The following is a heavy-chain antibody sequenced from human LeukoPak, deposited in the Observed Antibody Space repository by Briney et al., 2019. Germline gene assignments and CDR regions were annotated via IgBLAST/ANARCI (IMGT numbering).Heavy chain of an antibody. CDR3: ARVSRGYCSSTSCPRTAEYFQH. V-gene: IGHV3-7*03. J-gene: IGHJ1*01. D-gene: IGHD2-2*01. Sequence: GGSLRLSCAASGFTFSSYWMSWVRQAPGKGLEWVANIKQDGSEKYYVDSVKGRFTISRDNAKNSLCLQMNSLRAEDTAVYYCARVSRGYCSSTSCPRTAEYFQHWGQGTLVTVSS. CDR2: IKQDGSEK. CDR1: GFTFSSYW.